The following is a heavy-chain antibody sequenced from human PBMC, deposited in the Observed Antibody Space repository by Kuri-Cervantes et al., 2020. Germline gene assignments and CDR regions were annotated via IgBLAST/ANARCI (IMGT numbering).Heavy chain of an antibody. Sequence: GESLKISCAASGFTFSSYGMHWVRQAPGKGLEWVAVISYDGSNKYYADSVKGRFTISRDNSKNTLYLQMNSLRAEDTAVYYCARGGGALTTEDGMDVWGQGTTVTVSS. D-gene: IGHD4-11*01. CDR1: GFTFSSYG. CDR2: ISYDGSNK. J-gene: IGHJ6*02. CDR3: ARGGGALTTEDGMDV. V-gene: IGHV3-30*03.